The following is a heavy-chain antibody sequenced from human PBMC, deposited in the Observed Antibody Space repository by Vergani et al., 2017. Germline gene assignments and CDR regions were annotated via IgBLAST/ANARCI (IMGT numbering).Heavy chain of an antibody. J-gene: IGHJ3*01. Sequence: QVQLQASGPGRLKPSQTLSLTCTMSGGSISAGYYFWSWIRQPAGKGLEWLGHISASGNASHSPSLKTRVSMSVDTSKNQFSLTVTSVTAADTAIYFCARRSGGYYSGGKFHPLRTAFDVWGHGTVVTVSS. CDR3: ARRSGGYYSGGKFHPLRTAFDV. D-gene: IGHD2-15*01. CDR1: GGSISAGYYF. CDR2: ISASGNA. V-gene: IGHV4-61*02.